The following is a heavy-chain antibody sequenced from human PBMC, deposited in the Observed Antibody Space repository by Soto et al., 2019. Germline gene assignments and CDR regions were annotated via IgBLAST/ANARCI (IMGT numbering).Heavy chain of an antibody. CDR2: INHSGST. D-gene: IGHD1-26*01. Sequence: SETLSLTCAVYGGSFSGYCWSWIRQPPGKGLEWIGEINHSGSTNYNPSLKSRVTISVDTSKNQFSLKLSSVTAADTAVYYCARGPVGPAVGATDYWGQGTLVTVSS. J-gene: IGHJ4*02. V-gene: IGHV4-34*01. CDR1: GGSFSGYC. CDR3: ARGPVGPAVGATDY.